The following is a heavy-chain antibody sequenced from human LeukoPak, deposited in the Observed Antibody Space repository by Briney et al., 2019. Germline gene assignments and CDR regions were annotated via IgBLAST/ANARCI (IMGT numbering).Heavy chain of an antibody. Sequence: SVKVSCKASGGTFSSYAISWVRQAPGQGLEWMGGIIPIFGTANYAQKFQGRVTITADESTSTAYMELSSLRSEDTAVYYCARGRGVIILVSYYYYGMDVWAKGPRSPSPQ. V-gene: IGHV1-69*01. D-gene: IGHD3-10*01. CDR3: ARGRGVIILVSYYYYGMDV. CDR1: GGTFSSYA. J-gene: IGHJ6*04. CDR2: IIPIFGTA.